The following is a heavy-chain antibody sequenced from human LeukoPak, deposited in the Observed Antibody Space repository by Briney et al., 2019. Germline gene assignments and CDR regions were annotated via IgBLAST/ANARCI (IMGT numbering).Heavy chain of an antibody. J-gene: IGHJ5*02. CDR3: ARDTKGPGNWFDP. CDR1: GGSISSYY. CDR2: IYYSGST. Sequence: SETLSLTCTVSGGSISSYYWSWIRQPPGKGLEWIGYIYYSGSTNYNPSLKSRVTISVDTSKNQFSLKLSSVTAADTAVYYCARDTKGPGNWFDPWGQGTLVTVSS. D-gene: IGHD3-10*01. V-gene: IGHV4-59*01.